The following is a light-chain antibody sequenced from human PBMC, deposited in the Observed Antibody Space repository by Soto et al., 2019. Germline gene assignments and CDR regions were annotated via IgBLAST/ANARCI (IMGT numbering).Light chain of an antibody. CDR3: KTAYELPPWSCHS. CDR1: ESVGNN. CDR2: GAS. V-gene: IGKV3-15*01. J-gene: IGKJ3*01. Sequence: IVITQKKNTLSVSPGETAALSCRPSESVGNNVAWYQQKPGQAPRLLSLGASPRATGIPARFSGSGSGTEFTLSISILQSEDFFFFYRKTAYELPPWSCHSFG.